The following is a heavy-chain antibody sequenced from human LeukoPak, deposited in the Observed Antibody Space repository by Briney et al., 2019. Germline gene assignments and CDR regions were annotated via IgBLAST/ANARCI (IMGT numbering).Heavy chain of an antibody. CDR2: ISAYNGNT. J-gene: IGHJ3*02. V-gene: IGHV1-18*01. D-gene: IGHD2/OR15-2a*01. CDR3: ARDMGSMRPNYDKLDI. Sequence: ASVKVSCEASGYTFTSYGISWVRQAPGQGLEWMGWISAYNGNTNYAQKLQGRVTMTTDTSTSTAYMELRSLRSDDTAVYYCARDMGSMRPNYDKLDIWGQGTMVTVSS. CDR1: GYTFTSYG.